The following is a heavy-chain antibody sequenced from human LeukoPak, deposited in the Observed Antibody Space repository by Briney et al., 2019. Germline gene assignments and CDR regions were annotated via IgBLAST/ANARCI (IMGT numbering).Heavy chain of an antibody. D-gene: IGHD3-22*01. V-gene: IGHV4-59*01. CDR1: GVSISSYY. CDR3: ARVTGYMIEDYFDY. CDR2: IYYSGST. Sequence: SETLSLTCTVSGVSISSYYWSWIRQPPGKGLEWIGYIYYSGSTNYNPSLKSRVTISVETSKNQFSLKLSSVTAADTAVYYCARVTGYMIEDYFDYWGQGTLSTVSS. J-gene: IGHJ4*02.